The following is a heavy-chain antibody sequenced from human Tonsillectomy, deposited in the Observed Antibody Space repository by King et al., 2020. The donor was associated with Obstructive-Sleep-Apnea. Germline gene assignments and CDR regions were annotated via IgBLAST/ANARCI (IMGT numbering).Heavy chain of an antibody. V-gene: IGHV3-7*03. Sequence: DVQLVESGGGLVQPGGSLRLSCAASGFTFTNYWMSWVRQAPGKGLEWVANIKHDGSERYYVDSVKGRFTISRDNAKNSLYLQMNSLRAEDTAVYFCARDDGPYYFYGLDVWGQGTTVTVSS. CDR1: GFTFTNYW. J-gene: IGHJ6*02. CDR2: IKHDGSER. CDR3: ARDDGPYYFYGLDV.